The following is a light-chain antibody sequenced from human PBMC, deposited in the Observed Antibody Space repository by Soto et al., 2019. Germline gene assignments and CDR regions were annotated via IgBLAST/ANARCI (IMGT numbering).Light chain of an antibody. CDR2: GNI. Sequence: QPVLTQPPSVSGAPGQRVTISCTGSSSNIGAEYDVHWYQQLPGTAPKLLIYGNINRPSGVPDRISASKSGTSASLAITGLQAEDEADYYCQSYDSSLSGAVVFGGGTQLTVL. CDR1: SSNIGAEYD. V-gene: IGLV1-40*01. J-gene: IGLJ2*01. CDR3: QSYDSSLSGAVV.